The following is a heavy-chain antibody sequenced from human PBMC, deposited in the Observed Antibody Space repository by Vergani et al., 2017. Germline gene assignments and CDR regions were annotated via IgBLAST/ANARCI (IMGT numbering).Heavy chain of an antibody. D-gene: IGHD3-22*01. CDR2: IGSSSSYT. CDR1: GFTFSDYY. J-gene: IGHJ3*02. Sequence: QVQLVESGGGLVTPGGSLRLSCAASGFTFSDYYMSWIRQAPGKGLEWVSYIGSSSSYTNYADSVKGRFTISRDNAKNSLYLQMNSLRAEDTAVYYCARDLYYDSSGSLDAFDIWGQGTMVTVSS. V-gene: IGHV3-11*05. CDR3: ARDLYYDSSGSLDAFDI.